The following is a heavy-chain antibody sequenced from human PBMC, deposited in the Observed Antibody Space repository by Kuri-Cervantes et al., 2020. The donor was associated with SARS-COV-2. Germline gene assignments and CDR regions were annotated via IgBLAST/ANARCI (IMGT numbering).Heavy chain of an antibody. CDR1: GGSLNDFF. V-gene: IGHV4-34*01. J-gene: IGHJ6*02. D-gene: IGHD3-16*01. CDR3: ARYVSDYQYAMDA. CDR2: INHKGTI. Sequence: SETLSLTCNVSGGSLNDFFWSWIRQFPGKGLEWIGEINHKGTINYNPSLRSRATMSVDTSKNQFSLQLTSVTAADTAVFYCARYVSDYQYAMDAWGQGTTVTVSS.